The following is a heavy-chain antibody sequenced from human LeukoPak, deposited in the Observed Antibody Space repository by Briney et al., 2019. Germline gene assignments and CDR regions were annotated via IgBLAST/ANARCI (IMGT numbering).Heavy chain of an antibody. Sequence: GGSLRLSCAASGFTFSSYAMSWVRQAPGKGLEWVSATSGSGGSTYYADSVKGRFTISRDNSKNTLYLQMNSLRAEDTAVYYCAKAGYYYDSRIDYWGQGTLVTVSS. D-gene: IGHD3-22*01. CDR2: TSGSGGST. CDR1: GFTFSSYA. CDR3: AKAGYYYDSRIDY. J-gene: IGHJ4*02. V-gene: IGHV3-23*01.